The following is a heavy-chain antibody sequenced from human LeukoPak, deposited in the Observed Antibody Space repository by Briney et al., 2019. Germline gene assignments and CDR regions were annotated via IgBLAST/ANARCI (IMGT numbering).Heavy chain of an antibody. CDR3: ARDLVSGYDQNWFDP. CDR1: GGSISSGSYY. J-gene: IGHJ5*02. CDR2: IYTSGST. D-gene: IGHD5-12*01. V-gene: IGHV4-61*02. Sequence: PSETLSLTCTVSGGSISSGSYYWSWIRQPAGKGLEWIGRIYTSGSTNYNPSLKSRVTISVDTSKNQFSLKLSSVTAADTAVYYCARDLVSGYDQNWFDPRGQGTLVTVSS.